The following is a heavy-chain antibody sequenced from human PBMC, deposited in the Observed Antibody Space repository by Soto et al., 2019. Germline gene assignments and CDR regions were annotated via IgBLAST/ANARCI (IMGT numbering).Heavy chain of an antibody. D-gene: IGHD2-15*01. CDR2: ISSSSSTI. V-gene: IGHV3-48*01. Sequence: GGSLRLSCAASGFTFSSYSMNWVRQAPGKGLEWVSYISSSSSTIYYADSVKGRFTISRDNAKNSLYLQMNSLRAEDTAVYYCARDLRVVVVVAATPGNWFDPWGQGTLVTVSS. J-gene: IGHJ5*02. CDR3: ARDLRVVVVVAATPGNWFDP. CDR1: GFTFSSYS.